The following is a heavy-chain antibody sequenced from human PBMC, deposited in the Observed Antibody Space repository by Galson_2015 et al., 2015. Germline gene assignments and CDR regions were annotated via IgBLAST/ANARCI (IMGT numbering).Heavy chain of an antibody. Sequence: SVKVSCKASGYTFTSYAMHWVRQAPGQRLEWMGWINAGNGNTKYSQKFQGRVTITRDTSASTAYMELSSLRSEDTAVYYCARDIVDSSGYYYGVGAFDIWGQGTMVTVSS. J-gene: IGHJ3*02. D-gene: IGHD3-22*01. CDR2: INAGNGNT. CDR1: GYTFTSYA. V-gene: IGHV1-3*01. CDR3: ARDIVDSSGYYYGVGAFDI.